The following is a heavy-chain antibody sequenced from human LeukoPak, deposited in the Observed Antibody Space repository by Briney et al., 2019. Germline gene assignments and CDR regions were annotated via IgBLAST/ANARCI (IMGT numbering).Heavy chain of an antibody. CDR3: TTARNMVRGVIPLDY. CDR1: GFTFSNAW. V-gene: IGHV3-15*01. J-gene: IGHJ4*02. Sequence: PGRSLRLSCAASGFTFSNAWMSWVRQAPGKGLEWVGRIRSKTDGGTTDYAAPVKGRFTISRDDSKNTLYLQMNSMKTGDTAVYYCTTARNMVRGVIPLDYWGQGTLVTVSS. D-gene: IGHD3-10*01. CDR2: IRSKTDGGTT.